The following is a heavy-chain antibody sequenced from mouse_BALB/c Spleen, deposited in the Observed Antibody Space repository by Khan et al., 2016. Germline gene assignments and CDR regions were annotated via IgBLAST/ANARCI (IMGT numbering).Heavy chain of an antibody. Sequence: EVQLVESGGGLVQPKGSLKLSCAASGFTFNTYAMNWVRQAPGKGLEWVARIRSKSNNYATYYADSVKDRFTISRDDSQSMLYLQMYNLKTEDTAMYYCVRQRGNYEAWFAYWGQGTLVTVSA. D-gene: IGHD2-1*01. CDR3: VRQRGNYEAWFAY. CDR2: IRSKSNNYAT. CDR1: GFTFNTYA. V-gene: IGHV10-1*02. J-gene: IGHJ3*01.